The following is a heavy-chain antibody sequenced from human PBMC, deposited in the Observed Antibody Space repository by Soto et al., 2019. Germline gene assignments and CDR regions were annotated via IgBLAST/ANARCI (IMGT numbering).Heavy chain of an antibody. Sequence: GGSLRLSCAASEFTFSSYAMHWVRQAPGKGLEWVSGIRSDGSNKYYAESVKGRFTISRDNSRNTLYLQMYSLRAEDTAVYYCAKEISDCSSTSCYRLYYYYGMDVWGQGTLVTVSS. J-gene: IGHJ6*02. CDR2: IRSDGSNK. V-gene: IGHV3-30*04. D-gene: IGHD2-2*01. CDR1: EFTFSSYA. CDR3: AKEISDCSSTSCYRLYYYYGMDV.